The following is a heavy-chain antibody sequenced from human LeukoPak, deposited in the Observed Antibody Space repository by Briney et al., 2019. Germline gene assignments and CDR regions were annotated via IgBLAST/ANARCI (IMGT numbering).Heavy chain of an antibody. CDR2: IYTSGST. D-gene: IGHD6-13*01. CDR1: GGSTSSNH. CDR3: ARHTTAAAGTSYYYLDV. Sequence: SETLSLTCTVSGGSTSSNHCNWIRQPPGKGLEWIGYIYTSGSTNYNPSLKSRVTISVDTSKNQFSLKLSSVTAADTAVYYCARHTTAAAGTSYYYLDVWGKGTTVTVSS. J-gene: IGHJ6*03. V-gene: IGHV4-4*09.